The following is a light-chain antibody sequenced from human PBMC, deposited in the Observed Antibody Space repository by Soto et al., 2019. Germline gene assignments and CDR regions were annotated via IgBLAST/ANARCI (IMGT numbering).Light chain of an antibody. CDR1: QSVSSSY. CDR3: QQYGSSPFS. J-gene: IGKJ4*01. V-gene: IGKV3-20*01. CDR2: GAS. Sequence: EIVLTQYPGTLSLSPGEGATLSCRASQSVSSSYLAWYQQKPGQAPRLLIYGASSRATGIPDRFSGSGSGTDFTLTISRLGPEDFAVYYCQQYGSSPFSFGGGTKVEIK.